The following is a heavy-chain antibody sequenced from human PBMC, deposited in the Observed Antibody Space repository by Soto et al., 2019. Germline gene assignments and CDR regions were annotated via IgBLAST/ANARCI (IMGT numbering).Heavy chain of an antibody. Sequence: SVKVSCKASGYTFTGYYMHWVRQAPGQGLEWMGWINPNSGGTNYAQKFQGRVTMTRDTSISTAYMELSRLRSDDTAVYYCARDLNYYDILTGYYDNAFDFDYWGQGTLVTVSS. J-gene: IGHJ4*02. CDR1: GYTFTGYY. D-gene: IGHD3-9*01. V-gene: IGHV1-2*02. CDR2: INPNSGGT. CDR3: ARDLNYYDILTGYYDNAFDFDY.